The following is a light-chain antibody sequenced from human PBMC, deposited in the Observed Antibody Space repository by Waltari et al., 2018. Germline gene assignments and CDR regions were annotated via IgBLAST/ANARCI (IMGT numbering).Light chain of an antibody. CDR3: QQLNTYPRT. J-gene: IGKJ1*01. CDR1: QGISNS. V-gene: IGKV1-9*01. CDR2: AAS. Sequence: DIHLTQSPSFLSASVGDRVTITCRASQGISNSLAWYQQKPGKAPKILIYAASTLQSGVPSRFGGSGSGTEFTLTISCLQPEDFVTYYCQQLNTYPRTFGQGTKVEI.